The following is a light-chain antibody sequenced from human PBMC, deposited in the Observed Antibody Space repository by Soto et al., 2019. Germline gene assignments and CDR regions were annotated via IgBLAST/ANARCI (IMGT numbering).Light chain of an antibody. J-gene: IGKJ1*01. CDR2: DAS. V-gene: IGKV1-5*01. CDR1: QSISSW. CDR3: QQYNSYWT. Sequence: DIQMTQSPSTLYASVGDRVTITCRASQSISSWLAWYQQKPGKAPKLLIYDASSLESGVPSRFSGSGSGTEFTLTISSLQPDDFATYYCQQYNSYWTFRQGTKVDIK.